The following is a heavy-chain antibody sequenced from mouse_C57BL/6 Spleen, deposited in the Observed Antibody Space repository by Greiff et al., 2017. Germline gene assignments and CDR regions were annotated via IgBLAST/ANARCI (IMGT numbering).Heavy chain of an antibody. Sequence: VQLQQSGTELVKPGASVKLSCKASGYTFTSYWMHWVKQRPGQGLEWIGNINPSNGGTNYNEKFKSKATLTVDKSSSTAYMQLSSLTSEDSAVYYCARQLRLGDAMDYWGQGTSVTVSS. CDR2: INPSNGGT. CDR1: GYTFTSYW. CDR3: ARQLRLGDAMDY. D-gene: IGHD3-2*02. V-gene: IGHV1-53*01. J-gene: IGHJ4*01.